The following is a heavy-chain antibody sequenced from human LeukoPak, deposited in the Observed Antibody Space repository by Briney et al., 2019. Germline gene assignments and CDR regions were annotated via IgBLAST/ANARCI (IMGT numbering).Heavy chain of an antibody. J-gene: IGHJ4*02. Sequence: HTGGSLRLSCAASGFTFSSYAMSWVRQAPGKGLEWVSGINDSGGSKSHADSVKGRFTISRDNSRNTLYPQMNSLRVEDTAVYYCAKGGNSGNYWGQGTLVTVSS. CDR3: AKGGNSGNY. D-gene: IGHD4-23*01. CDR1: GFTFSSYA. CDR2: INDSGGSK. V-gene: IGHV3-23*01.